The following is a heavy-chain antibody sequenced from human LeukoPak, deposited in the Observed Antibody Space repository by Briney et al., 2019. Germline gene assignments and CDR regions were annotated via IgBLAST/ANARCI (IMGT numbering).Heavy chain of an antibody. J-gene: IGHJ4*02. V-gene: IGHV4-39*07. D-gene: IGHD2-2*01. CDR1: GDSITSGSYY. Sequence: SETLSLTCTVSGDSITSGSYYWVWIRQPPGKGLQWIGSINYSGNTYYESSLKSRITMSVDTSKSQFSLTLTSVTAADTATYYCARIVIVPADINYFDYWGQGTLVTVSS. CDR3: ARIVIVPADINYFDY. CDR2: INYSGNT.